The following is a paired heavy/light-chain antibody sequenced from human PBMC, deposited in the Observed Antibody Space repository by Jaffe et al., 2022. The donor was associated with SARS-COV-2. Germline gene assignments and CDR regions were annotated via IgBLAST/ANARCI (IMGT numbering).Heavy chain of an antibody. Sequence: QVQLVESGGGVVQPGRSLRLSCAASGFTFSSYAMHWVRQAPGKGLEWVAVISYDGSNKYYADSVKGRFTISRDNSKNTLYLQMNSLRAEDTAVYYCARGTAEWELPPNGTTVFDYWGQGTLVTVSS. CDR1: GFTFSSYA. CDR3: ARGTAEWELPPNGTTVFDY. V-gene: IGHV3-30-3*01. D-gene: IGHD1-26*01. CDR2: ISYDGSNK. J-gene: IGHJ4*02.
Light chain of an antibody. CDR3: QQYGSSTYT. V-gene: IGKV3-20*01. Sequence: EIVLTQSPGTLSLSPGERATLSCRASQSVSSSYLAWYQQKPGQAPRLLIYGASSRATGIPDRFSGSGSGTDFTLTISRLEPEDFAVYYCQQYGSSTYTFGQGTKLEIK. CDR1: QSVSSSY. J-gene: IGKJ2*01. CDR2: GAS.